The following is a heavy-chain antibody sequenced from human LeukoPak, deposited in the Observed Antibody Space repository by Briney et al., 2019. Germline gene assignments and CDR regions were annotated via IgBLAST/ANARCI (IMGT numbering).Heavy chain of an antibody. V-gene: IGHV4-59*08. CDR2: IYYSGST. CDR1: GGSLSSYY. CDR3: ARHVGSSEKSWFDP. D-gene: IGHD6-13*01. Sequence: PSETLSLTCTVSGGSLSSYYWSWIRQPPGKGLEWMGYIYYSGSTNYNPSLKSRVTISVDTYKNQFSLKLSSVTATDAAVYYCARHVGSSEKSWFDPWCQGTLVTVSS. J-gene: IGHJ5*02.